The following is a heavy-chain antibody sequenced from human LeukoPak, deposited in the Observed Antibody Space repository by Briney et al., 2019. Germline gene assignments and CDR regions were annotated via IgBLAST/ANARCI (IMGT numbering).Heavy chain of an antibody. Sequence: GGSLRPSWAASGFTFSSYEMNWVRQAPGEGLEWVSYISSSGSTIYYADSVKGRFTISRDNDKNSLYLQMNSLRAEDTAVYYCATYSSGSDWGQGILVSVSS. CDR1: GFTFSSYE. CDR2: ISSSGSTI. CDR3: ATYSSGSD. J-gene: IGHJ4*02. D-gene: IGHD6-19*01. V-gene: IGHV3-48*03.